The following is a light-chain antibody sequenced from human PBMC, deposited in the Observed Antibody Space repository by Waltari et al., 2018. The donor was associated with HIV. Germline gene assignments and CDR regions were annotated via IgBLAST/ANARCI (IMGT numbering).Light chain of an antibody. CDR2: TNT. Sequence: QSVLTQPPSVSGAPGQRVTISSTGSYSNIRARYDANGYQQFPRTPPKLVIFTNTNRPAGIPARFSGSKSGTAAALVIPGVHAEDWAHYYCQSYDSSLNAWVYGGGTKLPVL. J-gene: IGLJ3*02. CDR3: QSYDSSLNAWV. V-gene: IGLV1-40*01. CDR1: YSNIRARYD.